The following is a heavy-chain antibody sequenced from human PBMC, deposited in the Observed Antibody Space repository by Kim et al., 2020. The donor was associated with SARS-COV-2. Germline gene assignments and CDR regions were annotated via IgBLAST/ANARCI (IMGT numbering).Heavy chain of an antibody. D-gene: IGHD3-10*01. J-gene: IGHJ6*02. Sequence: GSLRLSCAASAFTFSSYVMSWVRQAPGKGLEWVSSISGSGGRTHYVDSVKGRFTISRDNFKNTLSLQMNSLRADDTAVYYCAKGVGVSVVRGVLGNYYYNGMDVWGLGTTVTVSS. CDR3: AKGVGVSVVRGVLGNYYYNGMDV. V-gene: IGHV3-23*01. CDR1: AFTFSSYV. CDR2: ISGSGGRT.